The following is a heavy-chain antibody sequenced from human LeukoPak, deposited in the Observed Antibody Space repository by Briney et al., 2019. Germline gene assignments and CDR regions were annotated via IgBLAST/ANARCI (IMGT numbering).Heavy chain of an antibody. Sequence: QPGGSLRLSCAASDFTFSSYDMSWVRQAPGKGLEWVSAITGSGSRTYYEDSVKGQFTISRDNSKNTLLLLMNSLRAEDTAVYYCAKDGEVFSSSSYFDYWGQGTLVTVSP. V-gene: IGHV3-23*01. J-gene: IGHJ4*02. D-gene: IGHD6-13*01. CDR1: DFTFSSYD. CDR2: ITGSGSRT. CDR3: AKDGEVFSSSSYFDY.